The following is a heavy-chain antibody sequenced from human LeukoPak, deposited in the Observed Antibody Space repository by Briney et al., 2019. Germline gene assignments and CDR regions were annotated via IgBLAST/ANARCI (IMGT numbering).Heavy chain of an antibody. D-gene: IGHD3-9*01. V-gene: IGHV3-33*01. CDR2: IWYDGSNK. J-gene: IGHJ4*02. Sequence: GRSLRLSCAASGFTFSSDGMRWVRQAPRKGLGWGAVIWYDGSNKYYTDSVKGGFTISRDNSKNTLYVEMNSLRAEDTAVYYFARDEMRYFDWLLYHFDYWGQGTLVTVSS. CDR1: GFTFSSDG. CDR3: ARDEMRYFDWLLYHFDY.